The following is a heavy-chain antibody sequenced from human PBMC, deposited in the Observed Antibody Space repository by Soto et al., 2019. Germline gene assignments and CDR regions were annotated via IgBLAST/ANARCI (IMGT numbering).Heavy chain of an antibody. CDR1: GYSFTSYG. CDR3: ARAPIGEVAGLFTTYYFDY. Sequence: XSVKVCCKASGYSFTSYGIIWGRQAPGQGLEWMGWISAYNGNTNYAQKLQCRVTMTTDTSTSTAYMELRSLRSDDTAVYYCARAPIGEVAGLFTTYYFDYWGQGTLVTVPS. CDR2: ISAYNGNT. V-gene: IGHV1-18*01. D-gene: IGHD6-19*01. J-gene: IGHJ4*02.